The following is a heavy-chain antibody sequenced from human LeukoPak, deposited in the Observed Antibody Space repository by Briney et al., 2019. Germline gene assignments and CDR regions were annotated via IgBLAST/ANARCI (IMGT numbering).Heavy chain of an antibody. CDR3: ARDDGLTFDY. J-gene: IGHJ4*02. CDR2: INSDGSST. CDR1: GFTFSSYW. Sequence: GGSLRLSCAASGFTFSSYWMHWVRQAPGEGLVWVSRINSDGSSTNYADSVKGRFTISRDNAKSSLYLQMNSLRAEDTAVYYCARDDGLTFDYWGQGTLVTVSS. V-gene: IGHV3-74*01. D-gene: IGHD3/OR15-3a*01.